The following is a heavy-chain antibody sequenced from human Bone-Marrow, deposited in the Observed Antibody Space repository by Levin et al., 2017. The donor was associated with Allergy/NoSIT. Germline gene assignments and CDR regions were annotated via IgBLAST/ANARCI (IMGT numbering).Heavy chain of an antibody. D-gene: IGHD1/OR15-1a*01. V-gene: IGHV3-48*02. J-gene: IGHJ4*02. CDR3: ASAYSAGTYGIDY. Sequence: PGGSLRLSCAASGFTFSSYSMSWVRQASGKGLEWVSYISGSSSNIYYADSVKGRFTISRDNAKSSLYLQMSSLRDEDTAVYYCASAYSAGTYGIDYWGQGTLVIVSS. CDR1: GFTFSSYS. CDR2: ISGSSSNI.